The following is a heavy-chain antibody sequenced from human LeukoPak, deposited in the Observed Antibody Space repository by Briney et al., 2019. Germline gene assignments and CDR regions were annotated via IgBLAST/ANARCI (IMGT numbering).Heavy chain of an antibody. CDR1: GFTFSTFS. J-gene: IGHJ4*02. V-gene: IGHV3-48*02. D-gene: IGHD4-11*01. Sequence: GGSLRLSCAASGFTFSTFSINWVRQAPGEGLEWVSYIISTSRTISYADSVKGRFTVSRDNAGDSLYLQMNSLRDEDTAVYYCARDLISGDYTFDYWGQGALVTVSS. CDR2: IISTSRTI. CDR3: ARDLISGDYTFDY.